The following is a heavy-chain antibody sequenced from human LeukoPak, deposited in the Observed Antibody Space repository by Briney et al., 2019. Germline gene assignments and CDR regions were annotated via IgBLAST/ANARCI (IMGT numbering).Heavy chain of an antibody. Sequence: GGSLRLSCAASGFTFSSYEMNWVRQAPGKGLEWVSSISSSSSYIYYADSVKGRFTISRDNAKNSLYLQMNSLRAEDTAVYYCAKEQWLEGEFDYWGQGTLVTVSS. CDR3: AKEQWLEGEFDY. CDR2: ISSSSSYI. CDR1: GFTFSSYE. J-gene: IGHJ4*02. D-gene: IGHD6-19*01. V-gene: IGHV3-21*04.